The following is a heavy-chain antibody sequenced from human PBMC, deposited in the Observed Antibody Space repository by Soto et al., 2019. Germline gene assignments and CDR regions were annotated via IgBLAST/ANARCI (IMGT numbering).Heavy chain of an antibody. CDR3: ARTGFWSGSAFDY. J-gene: IGHJ4*02. CDR2: ISYDGSNK. V-gene: IGHV3-30-3*01. Sequence: GGSLRLSCAASGFTFSSYAMHWVRQAPGKGLEWVAVISYDGSNKYYADSVKGRFTISRDNSKNTLYLQMNSLRAEDTAVYYCARTGFWSGSAFDYWGQGTLVTVSS. D-gene: IGHD3-3*01. CDR1: GFTFSSYA.